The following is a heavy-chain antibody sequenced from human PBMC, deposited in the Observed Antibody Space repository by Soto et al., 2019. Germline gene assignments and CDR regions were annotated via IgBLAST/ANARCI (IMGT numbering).Heavy chain of an antibody. J-gene: IGHJ4*02. CDR2: TYYRSKWYN. V-gene: IGHV6-1*01. CDR3: ARGANWGYYFDY. CDR1: GDSVSSNSAA. D-gene: IGHD7-27*01. Sequence: SQTLSLTCAISGDSVSSNSAAWNWIRQSPSRGLECLGRTYYRSKWYNDYAVSVKSRITINPDTSKNQFSLQLNSVTPEATAVYDCARGANWGYYFDYWGQGTLVTVSS.